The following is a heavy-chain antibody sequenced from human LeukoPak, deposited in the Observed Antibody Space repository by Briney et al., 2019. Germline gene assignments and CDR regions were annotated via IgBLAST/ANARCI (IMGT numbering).Heavy chain of an antibody. CDR2: ISGSGDDT. D-gene: IGHD2-2*01. V-gene: IGHV3-23*01. J-gene: IGHJ4*02. CDR3: AKVGSRWSSFEY. CDR1: GFTFSSYA. Sequence: PGGSLRLSCAASGFTFSSYATRWVRQAPGKGLEWVSGISGSGDDTDYADSVKGRFTISRDNSKITLYLQMNSLRAEDTAVYYCAKVGSRWSSFEYWGQGTLVTVSS.